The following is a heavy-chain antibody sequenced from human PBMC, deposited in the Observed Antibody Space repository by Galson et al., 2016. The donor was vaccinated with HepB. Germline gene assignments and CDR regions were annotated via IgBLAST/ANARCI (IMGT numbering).Heavy chain of an antibody. J-gene: IGHJ6*02. D-gene: IGHD4-11*01. CDR1: GFTFDDYA. V-gene: IGHV3-9*01. Sequence: SLRLSCAASGFTFDDYAMHWVRQAPGKGLKWVSGISWNSGSIDYADSVKGRFTISRDNAKNSLYLQMNSLRTEDTALYYCTKDTCTRLAPRSDSICGMDVWGQGTTVTVSS. CDR2: ISWNSGSI. CDR3: TKDTCTRLAPRSDSICGMDV.